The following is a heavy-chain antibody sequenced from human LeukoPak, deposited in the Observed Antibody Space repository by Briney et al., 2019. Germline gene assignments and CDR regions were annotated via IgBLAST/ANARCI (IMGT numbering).Heavy chain of an antibody. V-gene: IGHV4-39*01. CDR2: IYYSGST. D-gene: IGHD6-19*01. CDR3: ATTVAVAGPTGFDP. J-gene: IGHJ5*02. CDR1: GGSISSSSYY. Sequence: SETLSLTCTVSGGSISSSSYYWGWIRRPPGKGLEWIGSIYYSGSTYYNPSLKSRVTISVDTSKNQFSLKLSSVTAADTAVYYCATTVAVAGPTGFDPWGQGTLVTVSS.